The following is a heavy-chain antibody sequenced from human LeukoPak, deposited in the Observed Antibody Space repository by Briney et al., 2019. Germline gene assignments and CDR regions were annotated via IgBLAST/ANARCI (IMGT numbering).Heavy chain of an antibody. J-gene: IGHJ4*02. V-gene: IGHV3-64D*09. CDR3: VKSSSYYRGFGY. D-gene: IGHD3-10*01. CDR1: GFTFSSYA. CDR2: ISSNGGST. Sequence: GGFVRLSCSASGFTFSSYAMHWVRQAPGKGLEYVSAISSNGGSTYYADSVKGRFTISRDNSKNTLYLQMSGLRAEDTAVYYCVKSSSYYRGFGYWGQGTLVTVSS.